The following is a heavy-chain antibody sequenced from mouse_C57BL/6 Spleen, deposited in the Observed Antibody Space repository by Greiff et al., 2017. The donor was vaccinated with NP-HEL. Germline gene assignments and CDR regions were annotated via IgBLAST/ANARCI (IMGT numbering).Heavy chain of an antibody. Sequence: QVQLKQSGPELVKPGASVKISCKASGYAFSSSWMNWVKQRPGKGLEWIGRIYPGDGDTNYNGKFKGKATLTADKSSSTAYMQLSSLTSEDSAVYFCALWWYFDVWGTGTTVTVSS. CDR3: ALWWYFDV. CDR2: IYPGDGDT. V-gene: IGHV1-82*01. D-gene: IGHD6-1*01. CDR1: GYAFSSSW. J-gene: IGHJ1*03.